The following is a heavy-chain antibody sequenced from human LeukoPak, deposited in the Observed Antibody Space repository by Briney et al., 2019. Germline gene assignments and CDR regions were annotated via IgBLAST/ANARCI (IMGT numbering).Heavy chain of an antibody. CDR1: GYTFTSYY. V-gene: IGHV1-2*02. CDR3: ARAALGYSSTWDYYYYMDV. Sequence: ASVKVSCKASGYTFTSYYMHWVRQAPGQGLEWMGWINPNSGGTNYAQKFQGRVTMTRDTSISTAYMELSRLRSDDTAVYYCARAALGYSSTWDYYYYMDVWGKGTTVTVSS. J-gene: IGHJ6*03. CDR2: INPNSGGT. D-gene: IGHD6-13*01.